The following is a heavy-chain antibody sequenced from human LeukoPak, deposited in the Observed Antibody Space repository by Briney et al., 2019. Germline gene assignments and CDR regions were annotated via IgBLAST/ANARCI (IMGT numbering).Heavy chain of an antibody. V-gene: IGHV1-46*01. J-gene: IGHJ4*02. CDR2: INPSGGST. Sequence: WASVKVSCKASGYTFTSYYMHWVRQAPGQGLEWMGIINPSGGSTSYAQKFQGRVTMTEDTSTDTAYMELSSLRSEDTAVYYCATDILDYYDSSGYYSSHDYWGQGTLVTVSS. CDR3: ATDILDYYDSSGYYSSHDY. CDR1: GYTFTSYY. D-gene: IGHD3-22*01.